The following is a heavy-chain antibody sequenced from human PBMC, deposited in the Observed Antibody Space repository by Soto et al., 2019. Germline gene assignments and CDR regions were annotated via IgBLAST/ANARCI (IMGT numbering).Heavy chain of an antibody. Sequence: SETLSLTCTVSGGSISSSSYYWGWIRQPPGKGLEWIGSIYYSGSTYYNPSLKSRVTISVDTSKNQFSLKLSSVTAADTAVYYCATSYSPAAYRAQRTLVTVSS. V-gene: IGHV4-39*01. CDR1: GGSISSSSYY. D-gene: IGHD2-21*01. CDR3: ATSYSPAAY. J-gene: IGHJ4*02. CDR2: IYYSGST.